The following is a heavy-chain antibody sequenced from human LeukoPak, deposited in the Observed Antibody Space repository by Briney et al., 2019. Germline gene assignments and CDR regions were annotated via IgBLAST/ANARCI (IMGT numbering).Heavy chain of an antibody. CDR1: GASISTSAYY. CDR2: IYYSGST. Sequence: PSETLSLTCTVSGASISTSAYYWGWIRQPPGKGLDWIGNIYYSGSTYYNPSLKSRVTISVDSSKNQFSLRLSSVTTADTAVYCCAKSDGYGLIDYWGQGTLVTVSS. J-gene: IGHJ4*02. V-gene: IGHV4-39*01. D-gene: IGHD5-24*01. CDR3: AKSDGYGLIDY.